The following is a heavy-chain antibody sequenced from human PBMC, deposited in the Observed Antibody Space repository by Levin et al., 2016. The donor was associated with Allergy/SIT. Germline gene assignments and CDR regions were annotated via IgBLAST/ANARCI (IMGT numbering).Heavy chain of an antibody. J-gene: IGHJ6*03. V-gene: IGHV4-61*02. CDR2: IYTSGST. D-gene: IGHD2-15*01. CDR3: ARAPSPDKFCSGGTCYFSGYYYYVDV. Sequence: WIRQPPGKGLEWIGRIYTSGSTNYNPSLQSRVTISVDTSKNQFSLKLYPVTAADTAVYYCARAPSPDKFCSGGTCYFSGYYYYVDVWGKGTTVTVSS.